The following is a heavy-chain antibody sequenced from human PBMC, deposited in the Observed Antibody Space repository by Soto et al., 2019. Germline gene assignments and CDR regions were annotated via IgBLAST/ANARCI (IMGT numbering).Heavy chain of an antibody. CDR2: IIPIFGTA. Sequence: QVQLVQSGAEVKKPGSSVKVSCKASGGTFSSYSISWVRQAPGQGLEWMGGIIPIFGTANYAQKFKGRVTITADESPRIVYMELSSLGSEDTAVYYCARETGGDCSGGSCLFDYWGQGTLVTVSS. D-gene: IGHD2-15*01. CDR1: GGTFSSYS. J-gene: IGHJ4*02. CDR3: ARETGGDCSGGSCLFDY. V-gene: IGHV1-69*01.